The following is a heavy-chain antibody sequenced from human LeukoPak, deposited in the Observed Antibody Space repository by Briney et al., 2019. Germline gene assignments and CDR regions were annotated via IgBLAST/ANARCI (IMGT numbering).Heavy chain of an antibody. CDR1: GFTFSSYS. CDR2: ISSSSSYI. V-gene: IGHV3-21*01. Sequence: GGSLRLSCAASGFTFSSYSMNWVRQAPGKGLEWVSSISSSSSYIYYADSVKGRFTISRDNAENSLYLQMNSLRAEDTAVYYCARIAGGDIDYWGQGTLVTVSS. J-gene: IGHJ4*02. CDR3: ARIAGGDIDY. D-gene: IGHD5-12*01.